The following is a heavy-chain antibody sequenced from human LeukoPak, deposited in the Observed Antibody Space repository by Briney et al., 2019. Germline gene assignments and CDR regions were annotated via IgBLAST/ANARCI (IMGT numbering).Heavy chain of an antibody. J-gene: IGHJ2*01. CDR3: ARDRGRIQLWQRVDWYFDL. V-gene: IGHV4-31*03. CDR2: TYYSGST. CDR1: GAPSSRGGYS. Sequence: SETLSLTGIVLGAPSSRGGYSWTWIRQPQGRGLEWFGNTYYSGSTYYNPSLKSRVTISVDTSKNQFSLKLSSVTAADTAVYYCARDRGRIQLWQRVDWYFDLWGRGTLVTVSS. D-gene: IGHD5-18*01.